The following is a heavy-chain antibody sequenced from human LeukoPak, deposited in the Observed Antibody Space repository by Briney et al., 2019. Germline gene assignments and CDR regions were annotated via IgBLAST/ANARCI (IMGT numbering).Heavy chain of an antibody. CDR1: GYTFTSYG. V-gene: IGHV1-18*01. CDR3: ARDHQPNFYFGELLL. J-gene: IGHJ4*02. CDR2: ISAYNGNT. Sequence: ASVKVSCKASGYTFTSYGISWVRQAPGQGLEWMGWISAYNGNTNYAQKLQGRVTMTTDTSTSTAYMELRSLRSDDTAVYYCARDHQPNFYFGELLLWGQGTLVTVSS. D-gene: IGHD3-10*01.